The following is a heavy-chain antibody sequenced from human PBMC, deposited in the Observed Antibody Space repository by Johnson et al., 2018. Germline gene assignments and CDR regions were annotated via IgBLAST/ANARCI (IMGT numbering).Heavy chain of an antibody. V-gene: IGHV3-33*06. CDR2: IWYDGSNK. CDR1: GFTFSSYG. D-gene: IGHD3-22*01. CDR3: AKAEAPYCYDSIGYRAFDS. Sequence: QVQLVESGGGVVQPGRSLRLPCAASGFTFSSYGMHWVRQAPGKGLEWVAVIWYDGSNKYYADSVKGRFTISSDNSKNTLYLKKNSRRAEVTAVQYCAKAEAPYCYDSIGYRAFDSWGQGTRVAVSS. J-gene: IGHJ3*02.